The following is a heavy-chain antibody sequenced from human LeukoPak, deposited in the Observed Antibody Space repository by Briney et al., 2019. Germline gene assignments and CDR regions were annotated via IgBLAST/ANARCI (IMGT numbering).Heavy chain of an antibody. CDR3: ARDWRGYTFDY. V-gene: IGHV4-31*03. Sequence: SETLSLTCTVSDNSINNGAYYWSWIRQHPGKGLEWIGYIYNTGSRYYNPSLKSRLTISVDTSQNQFSLKLSSVTAADTAVYYCARDWRGYTFDYWGQGTLVTVSS. CDR1: DNSINNGAYY. D-gene: IGHD3-3*01. CDR2: IYNTGSR. J-gene: IGHJ4*02.